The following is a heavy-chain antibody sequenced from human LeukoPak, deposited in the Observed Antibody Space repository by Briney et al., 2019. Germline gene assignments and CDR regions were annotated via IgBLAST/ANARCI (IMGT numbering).Heavy chain of an antibody. J-gene: IGHJ4*02. CDR2: IKQDGSEK. D-gene: IGHD3-22*01. Sequence: GGSLRPSCAASGFTVSSYWMSWVRQAPGKGLEWVANIKQDGSEKYYVDSVKGRFTISRDNAKNSLYLQMNSLRAEDTAVYYCAKGTYYYDSSGYYGGYYFDYWGQGTLVTVSS. V-gene: IGHV3-7*01. CDR1: GFTVSSYW. CDR3: AKGTYYYDSSGYYGGYYFDY.